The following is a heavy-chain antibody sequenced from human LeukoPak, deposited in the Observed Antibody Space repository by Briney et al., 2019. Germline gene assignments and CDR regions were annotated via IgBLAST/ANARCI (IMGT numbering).Heavy chain of an antibody. J-gene: IGHJ5*02. Sequence: GGSLRLSCAASGFTFSSYWMHWVRQAPGKGLGWVSRINMDGSSTSYADSVKGRFTISRDNAKNTLYLQMNSLRAEDTAVYYCARGVGYCSSTSCYWWFDPWGQGTLVTVSS. CDR1: GFTFSSYW. CDR3: ARGVGYCSSTSCYWWFDP. V-gene: IGHV3-74*01. D-gene: IGHD2-2*01. CDR2: INMDGSST.